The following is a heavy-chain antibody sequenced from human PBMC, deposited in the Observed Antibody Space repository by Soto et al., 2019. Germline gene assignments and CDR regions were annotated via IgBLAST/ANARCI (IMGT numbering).Heavy chain of an antibody. Sequence: ASVKVSCKASGYTFTSYYMHWVRQAPGQGLEWMGIINPSGGSTSYAQKFQGRVTMTRDTSTSTVYMELSSLRSEDTAVYYCARFRFRARVDTAMEPINYYYYYGMDVWGQGTTVTVSS. J-gene: IGHJ6*02. D-gene: IGHD5-18*01. V-gene: IGHV1-46*01. CDR3: ARFRFRARVDTAMEPINYYYYYGMDV. CDR1: GYTFTSYY. CDR2: INPSGGST.